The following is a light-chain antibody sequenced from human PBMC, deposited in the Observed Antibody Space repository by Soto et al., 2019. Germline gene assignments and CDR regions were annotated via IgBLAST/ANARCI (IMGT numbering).Light chain of an antibody. CDR2: QVS. Sequence: QSVLTQPASVSGSPGQSITISCAGTSSDVGNYNLVSWYQQHPGKVPKVLIYQVSQRPSGVSHRFSGSKSGNTASLTISGLQAEDEADYYCCSYAGPIAGMFGGGTKVTVL. J-gene: IGLJ3*02. CDR3: CSYAGPIAGM. V-gene: IGLV2-23*02. CDR1: SSDVGNYNL.